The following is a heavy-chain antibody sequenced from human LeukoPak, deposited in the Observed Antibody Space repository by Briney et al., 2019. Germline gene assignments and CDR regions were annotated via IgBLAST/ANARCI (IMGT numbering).Heavy chain of an antibody. CDR3: ARTKRKLMSGSARNYYYMDV. J-gene: IGHJ6*03. CDR2: IDLDEEE. V-gene: IGHV2-70*11. CDR1: GFSLSTPGMC. D-gene: IGHD3-10*01. Sequence: PPQALTLTCTFSGFSLSTPGMCISWIRQPPGEPLEWLARIDLDEEENDSTSLKTRLTISKDTSKNQVVLTLTNVGPVDTGTYYCARTKRKLMSGSARNYYYMDVWGKGSTVTVSS.